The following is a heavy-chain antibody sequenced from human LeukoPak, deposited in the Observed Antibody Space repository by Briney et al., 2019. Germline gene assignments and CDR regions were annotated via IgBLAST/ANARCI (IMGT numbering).Heavy chain of an antibody. CDR3: AREGQQLVPPFDY. D-gene: IGHD6-6*01. Sequence: PSETLSLTCSVSGYSIISGYYWGWIRQPPGKGLEWIGSIYHRGSTYYNPSLKSRVTISVDTSKNQFSLKLSSVTAADTAVYYCAREGQQLVPPFDYWGQGTLVTVSS. CDR2: IYHRGST. CDR1: GYSIISGYY. V-gene: IGHV4-38-2*02. J-gene: IGHJ4*02.